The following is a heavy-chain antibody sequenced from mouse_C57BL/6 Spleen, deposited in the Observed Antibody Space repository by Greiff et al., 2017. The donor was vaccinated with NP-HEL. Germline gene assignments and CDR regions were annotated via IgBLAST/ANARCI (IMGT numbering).Heavy chain of an antibody. Sequence: VQLVESGAELVRPGTSVKVSCKASGYAFTNYLIEWVKQRPGQGLEWIGVINPGSGGTNYNEKFKGKATLTADKSSSTAYMQLSSLTSEDSAVYFCARRLLPYYAMDYWGQGTSVTVSS. CDR2: INPGSGGT. J-gene: IGHJ4*01. V-gene: IGHV1-54*01. CDR1: GYAFTNYL. CDR3: ARRLLPYYAMDY. D-gene: IGHD1-1*01.